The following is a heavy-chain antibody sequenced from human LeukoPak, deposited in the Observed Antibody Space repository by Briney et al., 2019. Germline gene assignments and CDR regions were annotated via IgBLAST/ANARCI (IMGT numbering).Heavy chain of an antibody. CDR2: IYYSGST. D-gene: IGHD3-16*02. CDR3: ARQGVDDYVWASYRPDY. V-gene: IGHV4-39*01. J-gene: IGHJ4*02. CDR1: GGSISSSSYY. Sequence: SQTLSLTCTVSGGSISSSSYYLGWIRQPPGKGLEWIGSIYYSGSTYYNPSLKSRVTISVDTSKNQFSLKLSSVAAADTAVYYCARQGVDDYVWASYRPDYWGQGTLVTVSS.